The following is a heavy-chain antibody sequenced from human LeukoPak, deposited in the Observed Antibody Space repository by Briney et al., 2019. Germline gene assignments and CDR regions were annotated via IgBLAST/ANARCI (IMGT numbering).Heavy chain of an antibody. Sequence: GGSLRLSCAASGFTFSSYSMNWVRQAPGKGLEWVSSISSSSSYIYYADSVKGRFTISRDNAKNSLYLQMNSLRAEDTAVYYCARDQPYEGSNWNHLSAPPRWGQGTLVTVSS. CDR3: ARDQPYEGSNWNHLSAPPR. D-gene: IGHD1-14*01. CDR2: ISSSSSYI. V-gene: IGHV3-21*01. J-gene: IGHJ4*02. CDR1: GFTFSSYS.